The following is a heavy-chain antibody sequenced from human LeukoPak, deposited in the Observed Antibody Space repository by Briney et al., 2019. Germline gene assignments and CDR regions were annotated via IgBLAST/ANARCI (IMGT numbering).Heavy chain of an antibody. CDR2: ISYSGST. Sequence: SETLSLTCTVSGGSISSYYWSWIRQSPGKGLEWIGYISYSGSTNYSPSLKSRVTISVDTSKNQFSLKLSSVTAADTAAYYCAREGFGELTFDYWGQGILVTVSS. J-gene: IGHJ4*02. D-gene: IGHD3-10*01. V-gene: IGHV4-59*01. CDR1: GGSISSYY. CDR3: AREGFGELTFDY.